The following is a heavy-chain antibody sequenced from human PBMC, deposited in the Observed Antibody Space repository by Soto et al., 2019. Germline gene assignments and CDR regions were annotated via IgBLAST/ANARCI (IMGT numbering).Heavy chain of an antibody. CDR1: GGSVSSGSYY. V-gene: IGHV4-61*01. J-gene: IGHJ4*02. D-gene: IGHD3-10*01. CDR2: IYYSGST. CDR3: ARVRGVIGY. Sequence: PSETLSLTCTVSGGSVSSGSYYWSWIRQPPGKGLEWIGYIYYSGSTNYNPSLKSRVTISVDTSKNQFSLKLSSVTAADTAVYYCARVRGVIGYWGQGTLVTVSS.